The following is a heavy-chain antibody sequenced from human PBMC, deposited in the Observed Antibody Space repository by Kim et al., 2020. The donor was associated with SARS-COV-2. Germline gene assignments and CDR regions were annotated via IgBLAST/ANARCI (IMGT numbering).Heavy chain of an antibody. CDR3: ARARTDTAINYYYGMDV. CDR2: ISSSGSTI. D-gene: IGHD5-18*01. J-gene: IGHJ6*02. CDR1: GFTFSDYY. Sequence: GGSLRLSCAASGFTFSDYYMSWIRQAPGKGLEWVSYISSSGSTIYYADSVKGRFTISRDNAKNSLYLQMNSLRAEDTAVYYCARARTDTAINYYYGMDVWGQGTTVTVSS. V-gene: IGHV3-11*01.